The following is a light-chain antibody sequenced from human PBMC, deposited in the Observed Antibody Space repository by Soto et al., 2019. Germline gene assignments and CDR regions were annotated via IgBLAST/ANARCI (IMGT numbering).Light chain of an antibody. Sequence: DIQMTQSPSSLSASVGDRVTITCQASQDISNYLNWYQQKPGKAPKLLIYDASNLETGAPSRFSGSGSGTDFTVTISSLQPEDIATYYCQQYDNLPITFGGGTKVEIK. CDR3: QQYDNLPIT. CDR2: DAS. V-gene: IGKV1-33*01. J-gene: IGKJ4*01. CDR1: QDISNY.